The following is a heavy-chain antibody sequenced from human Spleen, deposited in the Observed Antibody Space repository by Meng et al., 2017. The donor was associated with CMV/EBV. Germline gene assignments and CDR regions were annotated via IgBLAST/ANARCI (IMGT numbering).Heavy chain of an antibody. V-gene: IGHV4-34*01. CDR3: ARDKYSSSGVDY. CDR1: SGSFSGYC. J-gene: IGHJ4*02. CDR2: INHSGST. D-gene: IGHD6-6*01. Sequence: LTCAFYSGSFSGYCWSWIRQPPGKGLEWIGEINHSGSTNYNPSLKSRVTISVDTSKNQFSLKLSSVTAADTAVYYCARDKYSSSGVDYWGQGTLVTVSS.